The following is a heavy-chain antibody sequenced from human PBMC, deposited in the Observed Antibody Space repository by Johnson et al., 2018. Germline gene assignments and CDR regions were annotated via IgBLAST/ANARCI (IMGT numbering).Heavy chain of an antibody. CDR1: GFTVSSNY. Sequence: VQLVESGGGLVQPGGSLRLSCAASGFTVSSNYMSWVRQAPGKGLEWVSVIYSGGSTYYADSVKGRFTISSDNAKNTLYLKMNSLRAEEKAVYYCARDFYPYYYGMDVWGQGTTVTVSS. CDR2: IYSGGST. D-gene: IGHD3-3*01. V-gene: IGHV3-66*01. J-gene: IGHJ6*02. CDR3: ARDFYPYYYGMDV.